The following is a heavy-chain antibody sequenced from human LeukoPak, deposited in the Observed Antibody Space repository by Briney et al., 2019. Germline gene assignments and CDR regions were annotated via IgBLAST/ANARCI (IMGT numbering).Heavy chain of an antibody. CDR2: MNPNSGNT. CDR3: ARGTAAAILSDYYYYMDV. D-gene: IGHD2-2*02. CDR1: GYTFTIYD. Sequence: ASVKVSCKASGYTFTIYDINWVRQATGQGLEWMGWMNPNSGNTGYAQKFQGRVTMTRNTSISTAYMELSSLRSEDTAVYYCARGTAAAILSDYYYYMDVWGKGTTVTVFS. V-gene: IGHV1-8*01. J-gene: IGHJ6*03.